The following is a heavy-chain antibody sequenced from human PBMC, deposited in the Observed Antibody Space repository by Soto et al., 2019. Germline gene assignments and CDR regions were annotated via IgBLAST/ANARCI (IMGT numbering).Heavy chain of an antibody. CDR3: ARDIVVVPAAIPGMDV. CDR1: GYTFTSYY. V-gene: IGHV1-46*03. CDR2: INPSGGST. Sequence: ASVKVSRKASGYTFTSYYMHWVRQAPGQGLEWMGIINPSGGSTSYAQKFQGRVTMTRDTSTSTVYMELSSLRSEDTAVYYCARDIVVVPAAIPGMDVWGQGTTVTVSS. J-gene: IGHJ6*02. D-gene: IGHD2-2*01.